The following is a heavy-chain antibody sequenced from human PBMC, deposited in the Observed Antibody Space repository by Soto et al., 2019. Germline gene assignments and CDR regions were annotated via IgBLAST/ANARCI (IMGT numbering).Heavy chain of an antibody. CDR3: TSSPDYGGNSGAFDI. D-gene: IGHD4-17*01. J-gene: IGHJ3*02. CDR1: GFTFSGSA. CDR2: IRSKANSYAT. V-gene: IGHV3-73*02. Sequence: EVQLVESGGGLVQPGGSLKLSCAASGFTFSGSAMHWVRQASGKGLEWVGRIRSKANSYATAYAASVKGRFTISRDDSKNTAYLQMNSLKTEDTAVYYCTSSPDYGGNSGAFDIWGQGTMVTVSS.